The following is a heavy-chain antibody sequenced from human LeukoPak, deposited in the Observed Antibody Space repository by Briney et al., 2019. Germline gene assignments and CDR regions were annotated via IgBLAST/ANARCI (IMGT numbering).Heavy chain of an antibody. CDR2: IKSKTDGGTP. J-gene: IGHJ4*02. V-gene: IGHV3-15*01. D-gene: IGHD6-13*01. Sequence: PGGSLRLSCAASGFTFATYAMSWVRQAPGKGLEWVGRIKSKTDGGTPDYAAPVKGRFTISRDDSKNTLYLQMNSLKTEDTAVYYCTGVSRSSWYDYWGQGTLVTVSS. CDR1: GFTFATYA. CDR3: TGVSRSSWYDY.